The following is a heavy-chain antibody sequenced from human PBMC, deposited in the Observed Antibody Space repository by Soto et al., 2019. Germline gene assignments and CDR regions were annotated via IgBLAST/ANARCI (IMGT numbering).Heavy chain of an antibody. CDR3: SINVLHCSSIAARRMGLAP. CDR2: ITHSGST. V-gene: IGHV4-34*01. CDR1: GGPFSGYY. D-gene: IGHD6-6*01. J-gene: IGHJ5*02. Sequence: PSETLSLTCAVYGGPFSGYYWSWIRQPPGKWLGWIGAITHSGSTNYNPSLKSRATVSVGMSKNHFSLKLSCGTAACMAVYYWSINVLHCSSIAARRMGLAPWGQGXLLTV.